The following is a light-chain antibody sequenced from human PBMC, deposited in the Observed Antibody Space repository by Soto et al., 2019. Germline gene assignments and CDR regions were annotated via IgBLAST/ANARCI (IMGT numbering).Light chain of an antibody. CDR2: AAS. CDR1: QSVSNSF. V-gene: IGKV3-20*01. J-gene: IGKJ5*01. Sequence: EIVITQSPATLSVSPGERATLSCRASQSVSNSFLAWYQQKAGQSPRLLIYAASARAIGIPDRFSGSGSGTDFTLTISRREPADFAVYYCQQYGSSPITFGQGTRLEIK. CDR3: QQYGSSPIT.